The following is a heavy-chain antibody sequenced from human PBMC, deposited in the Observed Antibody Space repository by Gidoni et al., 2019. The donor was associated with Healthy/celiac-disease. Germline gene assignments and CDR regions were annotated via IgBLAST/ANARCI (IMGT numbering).Heavy chain of an antibody. CDR2: IYHSGST. CDR1: GYSISSGYY. Sequence: QVQLQESGPGLVKSSETLSLTCTVSGYSISSGYYWGWIRQPPGKGLEWIGSIYHSGSTYYNPSLKSRVTISVDTSKNQFSLKLSSVTAADTAVYYCARAESAILSDYWGQGTLVTVSS. CDR3: ARAESAILSDY. V-gene: IGHV4-38-2*02. J-gene: IGHJ4*02.